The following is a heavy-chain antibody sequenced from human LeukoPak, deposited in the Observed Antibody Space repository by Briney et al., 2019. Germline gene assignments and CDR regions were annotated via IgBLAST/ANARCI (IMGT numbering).Heavy chain of an antibody. CDR2: IKSKSDGGTT. CDR3: TTEGSQAYYYGSGSYYNVGSFDY. V-gene: IGHV3-15*01. D-gene: IGHD3-10*01. CDR1: GFTFSNAW. J-gene: IGHJ4*02. Sequence: PGGSLRLSCAASGFTFSNAWMSWVRQAPGKGLEWVSRIKSKSDGGTTDYAAPVKGRFTISRDDSKNTLYLQMNSLKTEDTAVYYCTTEGSQAYYYGSGSYYNVGSFDYGGQGTLVTVSS.